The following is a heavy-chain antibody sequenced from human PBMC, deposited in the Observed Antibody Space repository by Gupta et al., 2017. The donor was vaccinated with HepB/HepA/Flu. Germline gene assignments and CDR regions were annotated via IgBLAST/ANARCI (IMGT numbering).Heavy chain of an antibody. J-gene: IGHJ4*02. Sequence: EVQLVESGGGLVQPGGSLRLSCAASGFTCSSYSMNWVRQAPGKGLEWVSYISSSSSTIYYADSVKGRFTISRDNAKNSLYLQMNSLRDEDTAVYYCARDYYDSSGYYYGGYWGQGTLVTVSS. CDR1: GFTCSSYS. CDR3: ARDYYDSSGYYYGGY. V-gene: IGHV3-48*02. CDR2: ISSSSSTI. D-gene: IGHD3-22*01.